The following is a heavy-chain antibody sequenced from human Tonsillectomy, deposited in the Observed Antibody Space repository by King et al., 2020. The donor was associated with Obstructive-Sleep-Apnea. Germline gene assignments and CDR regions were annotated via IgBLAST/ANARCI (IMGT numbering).Heavy chain of an antibody. CDR3: ARDSFPQGAIHYGMDV. CDR2: INTNTGNP. CDR1: GYTFTSYA. Sequence: VQLVESGSELKKPGASVKVSCKASGYTFTSYAMNWVRQAPGQGLEWMGWINTNTGNPTYAKGFTGRFVFSLDTSVSTAYLQSSSLKAEDTAVYYCARDSFPQGAIHYGMDVWGQGTTVTVSS. V-gene: IGHV7-4-1*02. D-gene: IGHD4/OR15-4a*01. J-gene: IGHJ6*02.